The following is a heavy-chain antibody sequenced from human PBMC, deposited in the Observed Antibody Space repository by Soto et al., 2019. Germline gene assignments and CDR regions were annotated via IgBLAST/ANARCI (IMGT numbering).Heavy chain of an antibody. CDR2: INHSGST. V-gene: IGHV4-34*01. CDR1: CGSFIGYY. CDR3: ARGVSSTPLITIDY. Sequence: SETLSLTCAFYCGSFIGYYWSWIRQPPGKGLEWIGEINHSGSTNYNPSLKSRVTISVDTSKNQFSLKLSSVTAADTAVYYCARGVSSTPLITIDYWGQGTLVTVSS. J-gene: IGHJ4*02. D-gene: IGHD3-10*01.